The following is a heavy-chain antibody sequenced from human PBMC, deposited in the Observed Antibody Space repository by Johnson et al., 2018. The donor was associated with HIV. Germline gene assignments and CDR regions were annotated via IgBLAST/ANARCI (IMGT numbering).Heavy chain of an antibody. V-gene: IGHV3-11*04. CDR1: GFTFSDFY. CDR3: ARFMGSTWSDASDI. D-gene: IGHD1-26*01. Sequence: MQLVESGGDLVKPGGSLRLSCTASGFTFSDFYMSWIRQAPGKGLEWVSYISTSGSNIYYADSVRGRFTISRDNAKNSLYLQMNFLRPEDTAVYYCARFMGSTWSDASDIWGQGTMVTVSS. J-gene: IGHJ3*02. CDR2: ISTSGSNI.